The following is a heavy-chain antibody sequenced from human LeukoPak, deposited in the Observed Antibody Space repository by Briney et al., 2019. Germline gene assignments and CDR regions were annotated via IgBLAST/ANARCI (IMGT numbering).Heavy chain of an antibody. CDR3: AREEYFQDSNGYSYYFHS. CDR1: GGSIGWDY. Sequence: SETLSLTCTVSGGSIGWDYWSWIRQSAGKGLEWIGRIYKSGSTNYNPSFRSRVTMSVDTSKNQFSLNVTSVTAADTVVYYCAREEYFQDSNGYSYYFHSWGQGSLVTVSS. CDR2: IYKSGST. D-gene: IGHD3-22*01. J-gene: IGHJ4*02. V-gene: IGHV4-4*07.